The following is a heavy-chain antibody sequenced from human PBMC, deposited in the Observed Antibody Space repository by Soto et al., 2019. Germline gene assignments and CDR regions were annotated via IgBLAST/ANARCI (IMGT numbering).Heavy chain of an antibody. CDR3: AKDLRYSSGWTRPYCFDY. CDR2: ISYDGSNK. V-gene: IGHV3-30*18. D-gene: IGHD6-19*01. Sequence: QVQLVESGGGVVQPGRSLRLSCAASGFTFSSYGMHWVRQAPGKGLEWVAVISYDGSNKYYADSVKGRFTISRDNSKNTLYLQMNSLRADDTAVYYCAKDLRYSSGWTRPYCFDYWGQGTLVTVSS. CDR1: GFTFSSYG. J-gene: IGHJ4*02.